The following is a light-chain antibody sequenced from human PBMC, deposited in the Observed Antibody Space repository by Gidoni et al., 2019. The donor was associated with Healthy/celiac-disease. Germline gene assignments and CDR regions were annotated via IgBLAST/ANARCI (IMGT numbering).Light chain of an antibody. V-gene: IGKV3-20*01. J-gene: IGKJ4*01. CDR3: QQYGSSPLT. CDR2: GAS. Sequence: EIVFTQSPGTLALSPGDRATLSCRASQSVSSSYLAWYQQKPGQAPRLLIYGASSRDTGIPDRFSGSGSGTDFTLTISRLEPEDFAVYYCQQYGSSPLTFGGGTKVEIK. CDR1: QSVSSSY.